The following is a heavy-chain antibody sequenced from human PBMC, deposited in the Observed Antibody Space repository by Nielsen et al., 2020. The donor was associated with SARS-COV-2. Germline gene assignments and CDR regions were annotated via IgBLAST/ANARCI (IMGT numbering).Heavy chain of an antibody. Sequence: GGSLRLSCAASGFTVSSNYMSWVRQAPGKGLEWVSSISLSSSSFYYTDSVRGRFTISRDNAKTSLYLQLTSLRAEDTAVYYCARAYHNYYYAMDVWGQGTTVTVSS. CDR2: ISLSSSSF. D-gene: IGHD1-14*01. CDR3: ARAYHNYYYAMDV. J-gene: IGHJ6*02. CDR1: GFTVSSNY. V-gene: IGHV3-21*01.